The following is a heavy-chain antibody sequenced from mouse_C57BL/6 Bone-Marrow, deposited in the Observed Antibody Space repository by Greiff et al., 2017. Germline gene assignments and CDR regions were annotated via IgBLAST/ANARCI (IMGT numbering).Heavy chain of an antibody. D-gene: IGHD1-1*01. J-gene: IGHJ2*01. V-gene: IGHV1-81*01. Sequence: QVQLQQSGAELARPGASVMLSCKASGYTFTSYGISWVKQRTGQGLEWIGEIYPRSGNTYYNEKFKGKATLTADKSSSTAYMELRSLTSEDSAVYFCAREAITTGVDYWGQGTTLTVSS. CDR2: IYPRSGNT. CDR3: AREAITTGVDY. CDR1: GYTFTSYG.